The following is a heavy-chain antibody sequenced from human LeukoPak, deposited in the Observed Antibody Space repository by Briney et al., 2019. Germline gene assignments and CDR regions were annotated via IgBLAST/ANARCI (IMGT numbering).Heavy chain of an antibody. J-gene: IGHJ4*02. CDR3: ARGGSYYDWGY. CDR1: GYTFTSYD. D-gene: IGHD1-26*01. Sequence: ASVKVSCKASGYTFTSYDINWVRQATGQGLEWMGWINPNSGGTNYAQKFQGRVTMTRDTSISTAYMELSRLRSDDTAVYYCARGGSYYDWGYWGQGTLVTVSS. CDR2: INPNSGGT. V-gene: IGHV1-2*02.